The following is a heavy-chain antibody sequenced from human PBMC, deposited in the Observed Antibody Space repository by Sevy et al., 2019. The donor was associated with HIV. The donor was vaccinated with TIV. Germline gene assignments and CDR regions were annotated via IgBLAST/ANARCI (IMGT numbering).Heavy chain of an antibody. V-gene: IGHV1-18*01. Sequence: ASVKVSRKISGYTFTTYRITWVRQAPGQGLEWMGWISPHNGDTDYAQKLQDRITMITDTSTTTVYMELTSLRSDDTAVYYCARAYCSGGRCYSLAYWGQGTLVTVSS. CDR1: GYTFTTYR. CDR2: ISPHNGDT. CDR3: ARAYCSGGRCYSLAY. J-gene: IGHJ4*02. D-gene: IGHD2-15*01.